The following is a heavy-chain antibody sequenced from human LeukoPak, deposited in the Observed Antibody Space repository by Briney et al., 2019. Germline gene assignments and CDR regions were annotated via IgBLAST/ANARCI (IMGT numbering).Heavy chain of an antibody. Sequence: GGSLRLSCAASGFTFSSYAMSWVRQAPGKGLEWVSSISSSSSYIYYADSVKGRFTISRDNAKNSLYLQMNSLRAEDTAVYYCARDSDVDTAMVLHDAFDIWGQGTMVTVSS. V-gene: IGHV3-21*01. J-gene: IGHJ3*02. CDR1: GFTFSSYA. CDR2: ISSSSSYI. D-gene: IGHD5-18*01. CDR3: ARDSDVDTAMVLHDAFDI.